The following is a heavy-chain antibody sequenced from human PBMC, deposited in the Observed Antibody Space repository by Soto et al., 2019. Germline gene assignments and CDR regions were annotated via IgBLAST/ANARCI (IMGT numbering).Heavy chain of an antibody. CDR2: IIPIFGTA. CDR3: ACRYSSSWYPDY. D-gene: IGHD6-13*01. V-gene: IGHV1-69*13. Sequence: SVKVSCKASGGTFSSYAISWVRQAPGQGLEWMGGIIPIFGTANYAQKFQGRVTITADESTSTAYMELSSLRSEDTAVYYCACRYSSSWYPDYWGQGTLVTVSS. J-gene: IGHJ4*02. CDR1: GGTFSSYA.